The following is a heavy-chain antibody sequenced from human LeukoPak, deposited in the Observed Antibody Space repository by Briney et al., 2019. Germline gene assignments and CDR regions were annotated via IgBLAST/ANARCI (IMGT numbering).Heavy chain of an antibody. V-gene: IGHV4-34*01. Sequence: SETLSLTCAVYGGSFSGYYWSWIRQPPGKGLEWIGEINHSGSTNYNPSLKSRVTISVATSKNQFSLKLSSVTAADTAVYYCARDPYLDIVVVPAAIYYGMDVWGQGTTVTVSS. J-gene: IGHJ6*02. CDR2: INHSGST. CDR1: GGSFSGYY. CDR3: ARDPYLDIVVVPAAIYYGMDV. D-gene: IGHD2-2*03.